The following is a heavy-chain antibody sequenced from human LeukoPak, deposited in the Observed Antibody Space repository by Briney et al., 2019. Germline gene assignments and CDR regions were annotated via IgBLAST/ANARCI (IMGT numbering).Heavy chain of an antibody. CDR2: INHSGST. V-gene: IGHV4-34*01. CDR1: GGSFSGYY. J-gene: IGHJ4*02. D-gene: IGHD5-18*01. CDR3: AREEIQLWYVRDY. Sequence: SETLSLTCAVYGGSFSGYYWSWIRQPPGKELEGIGEINHSGSTNYNPSLKSRVTISVDTSKNQFSLKLSSVTAADTAVYYCAREEIQLWYVRDYWGQGTLVTVSS.